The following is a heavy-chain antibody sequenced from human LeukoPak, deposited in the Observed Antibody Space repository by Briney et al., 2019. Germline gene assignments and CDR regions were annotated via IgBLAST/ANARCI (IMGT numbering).Heavy chain of an antibody. J-gene: IGHJ3*02. CDR1: GYTFTGYY. CDR2: INPNSGGT. Sequence: ASVKVSCKASGYTFTGYYMHWVRQAPGQGLEWMGWINPNSGGTNYAQKFQGRVTMTEDTSTDTAYMELSSLRSEDTAVYYCATDPYYDSSGPSAGAFDIWGQGTMVTVSS. D-gene: IGHD3-22*01. CDR3: ATDPYYDSSGPSAGAFDI. V-gene: IGHV1-2*02.